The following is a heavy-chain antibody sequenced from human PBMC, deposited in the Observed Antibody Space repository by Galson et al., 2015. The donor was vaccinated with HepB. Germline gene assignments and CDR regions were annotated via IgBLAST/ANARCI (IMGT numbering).Heavy chain of an antibody. D-gene: IGHD6-13*01. CDR2: INPSGGST. Sequence: QSGAEVKKPGASVKVSCKASGYTFTSYYMHWVRQAPGQGLEWMGIINPSGGSTSYAQKFQGRVTMTRDTSTSTVYMELSSLRSEDTAVYYCARESGTSSSWYLDYYYYYGMDVWGQGTTVTVSS. V-gene: IGHV1-46*01. CDR3: ARESGTSSSWYLDYYYYYGMDV. CDR1: GYTFTSYY. J-gene: IGHJ6*02.